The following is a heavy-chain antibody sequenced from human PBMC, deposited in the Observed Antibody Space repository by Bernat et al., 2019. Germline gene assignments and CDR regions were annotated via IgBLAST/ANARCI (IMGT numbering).Heavy chain of an antibody. V-gene: IGHV1-18*01. CDR1: GYTFISFG. CDR3: VRDTSTVTPIFSDY. CDR2: ISGYSGDT. D-gene: IGHD4-17*01. Sequence: QVQLVQSGDEVKKPGASVKVSCKASGYTFISFGISWMRQAPGQGLEWLGWISGYSGDTNHVQKLQGRVTMTTDPSTTTAYMELRSLRFDDTAIYYCVRDTSTVTPIFSDYWGQGTLVTVSP. J-gene: IGHJ4*02.